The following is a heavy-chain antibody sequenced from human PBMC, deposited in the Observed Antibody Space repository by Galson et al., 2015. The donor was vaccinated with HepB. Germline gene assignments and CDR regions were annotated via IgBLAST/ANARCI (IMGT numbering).Heavy chain of an antibody. CDR3: TEGTYYFEY. CDR2: IRSKTNSYAT. J-gene: IGHJ4*02. Sequence: SLRLSCAASGFTFSGSTMNWVRQASGKGLEWVGRIRSKTNSYATTYTASLKGRITISRHDSEHTTYLQMNSLKTEDTAIYYCTEGTYYFEYWGQGVLVTVSS. D-gene: IGHD3-10*01. V-gene: IGHV3-73*01. CDR1: GFTFSGST.